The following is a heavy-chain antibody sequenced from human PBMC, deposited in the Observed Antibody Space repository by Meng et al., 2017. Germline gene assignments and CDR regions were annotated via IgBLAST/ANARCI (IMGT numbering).Heavy chain of an antibody. CDR1: GFTFSSYA. V-gene: IGHV3-23*01. D-gene: IGHD5-18*01. Sequence: GESLKISCAASGFTFSSYAMSWVRQAPGKGLEWVSAISGSGGSTYYADSVKGRFTISRDNSKNTAYLQVDSLKTEDTAVYYCTRAFRYGHDYWGQGALVTVSS. J-gene: IGHJ4*02. CDR2: ISGSGGST. CDR3: TRAFRYGHDY.